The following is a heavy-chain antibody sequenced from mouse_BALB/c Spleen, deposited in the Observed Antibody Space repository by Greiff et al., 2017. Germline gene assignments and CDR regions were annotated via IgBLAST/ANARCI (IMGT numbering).Heavy chain of an antibody. J-gene: IGHJ1*01. D-gene: IGHD1-2*01. Sequence: VQLHQSGPGLVQPSQSLSITCTVSGFSLTSYGVHWVRQSPGKGLEWLGVIWSGGSTDYNAAFISRLSISKDNSKSQVFFKMNSLQANDTAIYYCARNYYGYYFDVWGAGTTVTVSS. CDR2: IWSGGST. CDR3: ARNYYGYYFDV. V-gene: IGHV2-2*02. CDR1: GFSLTSYG.